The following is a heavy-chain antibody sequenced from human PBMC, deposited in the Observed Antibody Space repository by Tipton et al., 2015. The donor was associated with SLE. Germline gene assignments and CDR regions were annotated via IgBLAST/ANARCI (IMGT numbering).Heavy chain of an antibody. CDR3: ARAFRDGYNYPTTRVDS. CDR2: IYRNGHI. J-gene: IGHJ4*02. CDR1: GGSINNYY. Sequence: TLSLTCTVSGGSINNYYWGWIRQSPGKGLQWIGYIYRNGHIASNPSLASRVTMSIDTSRNQFSLKLRSATAADTAVYYCARAFRDGYNYPTTRVDSWGQGNLVTVSS. V-gene: IGHV4-59*13. D-gene: IGHD5-24*01.